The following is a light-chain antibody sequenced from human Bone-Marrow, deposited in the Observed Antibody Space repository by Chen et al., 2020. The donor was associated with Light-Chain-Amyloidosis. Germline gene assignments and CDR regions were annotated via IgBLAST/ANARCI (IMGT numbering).Light chain of an antibody. CDR2: RDI. CDR1: GLPTKY. Sequence: SYELPQPPSVSVSPGQTARITCSGDGLPTKYAYWYQHPPGQAPVLMIHRDIERPSGSSERFSGASSGTTATVTISGVQAEDEADYHCESADSSGTYEVIFGGGTKLTVL. J-gene: IGLJ2*01. V-gene: IGLV3-25*03. CDR3: ESADSSGTYEVI.